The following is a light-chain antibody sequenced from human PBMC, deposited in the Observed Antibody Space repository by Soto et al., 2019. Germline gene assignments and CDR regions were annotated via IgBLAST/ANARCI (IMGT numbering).Light chain of an antibody. CDR1: SSDVGGYNL. J-gene: IGLJ2*01. CDR2: EVT. Sequence: QSALTQPASVSGSPGQSITISCTGTSSDVGGYNLVSWYQQHPGKAPKLIIYEVTNRPPGVSNRFSGSKSGNTASLTISGLQAEDDSDYYCSSYAGSRTLVFGGGTKLTVL. CDR3: SSYAGSRTLV. V-gene: IGLV2-14*01.